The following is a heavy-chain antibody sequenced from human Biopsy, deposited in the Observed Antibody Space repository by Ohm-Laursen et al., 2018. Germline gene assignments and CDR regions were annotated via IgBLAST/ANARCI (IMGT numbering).Heavy chain of an antibody. Sequence: SLRLSCSASGFTFTNYDMTWVRQAPGKGLEWVSTINPSRSSMSYADSVRGRFTISRDNAKNSLYLQMNSLRVEDTAVYYCARSVGIMAAPIDYWGQGTLVTVSS. J-gene: IGHJ4*02. CDR3: ARSVGIMAAPIDY. CDR2: INPSRSSM. V-gene: IGHV3-21*04. CDR1: GFTFTNYD. D-gene: IGHD3-16*01.